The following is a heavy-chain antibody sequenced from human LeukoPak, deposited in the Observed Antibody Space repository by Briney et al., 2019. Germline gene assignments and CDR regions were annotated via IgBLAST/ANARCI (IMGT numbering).Heavy chain of an antibody. CDR3: ASSGIAVAGPSYYFDY. CDR1: GGHFSAYY. CDR2: INHSGST. Sequence: SETLSLTCAVYGGHFSAYYWNWIRQSPGKGLEWIGEINHSGSTNYNPSLKSRVTISGDPPKNQFSLKVSSVTAADSAAYYCASSGIAVAGPSYYFDYWGQGTLVTVSS. V-gene: IGHV4-34*01. D-gene: IGHD6-19*01. J-gene: IGHJ4*02.